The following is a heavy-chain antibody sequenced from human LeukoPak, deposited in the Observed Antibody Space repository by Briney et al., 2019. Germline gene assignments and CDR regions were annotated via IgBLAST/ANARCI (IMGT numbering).Heavy chain of an antibody. D-gene: IGHD3-22*01. CDR1: GGSFSGYY. Sequence: SETLSLTCAAYGGSFSGYYWSWIRQPPGKGLEWIGEINHSGSTNYNPSLKSRVTISVDTSKNQFSLKLSSVTAADTAVYYCARRTYYYDNSGYYRWFDPWGQGTLVTVSS. V-gene: IGHV4-34*01. CDR2: INHSGST. CDR3: ARRTYYYDNSGYYRWFDP. J-gene: IGHJ5*02.